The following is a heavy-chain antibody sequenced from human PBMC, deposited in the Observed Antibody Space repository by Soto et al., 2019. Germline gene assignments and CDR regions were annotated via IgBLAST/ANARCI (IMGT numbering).Heavy chain of an antibody. CDR1: GGSISSYY. CDR2: IYYSGST. V-gene: IGHV4-59*01. CDR3: ARDREYYGSGSRYYYYGMDV. Sequence: SETLSLTCTVSGGSISSYYWSWIRQPPGKGLEWIGYIYYSGSTNYNPSLKSRVTISVDTSKNQFSLKLSSVTAADTAVYYRARDREYYGSGSRYYYYGMDVWGQGTTVTVSS. J-gene: IGHJ6*02. D-gene: IGHD3-10*01.